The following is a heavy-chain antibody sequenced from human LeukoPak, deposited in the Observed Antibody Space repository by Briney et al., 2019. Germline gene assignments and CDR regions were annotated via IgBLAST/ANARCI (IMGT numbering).Heavy chain of an antibody. J-gene: IGHJ6*03. Sequence: ETLSLTCTVSGGSISSYYWSWIRQPPGKGLEWIGYIYYSGSTNYNPSLKSRVTISVDTSKNQFSLKLSSVTAADTAVYYCAREGLTGAQYYYYYYMDVWGKGTTVTVSS. CDR1: GGSISSYY. CDR3: AREGLTGAQYYYYYYMDV. V-gene: IGHV4-59*01. D-gene: IGHD3-9*01. CDR2: IYYSGST.